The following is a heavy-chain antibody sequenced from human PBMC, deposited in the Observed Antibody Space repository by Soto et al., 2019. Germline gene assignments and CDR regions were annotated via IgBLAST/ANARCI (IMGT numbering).Heavy chain of an antibody. CDR2: ISAYNGNT. Sequence: ASVKVSCKASRYTFTRYGISWVGQAPRQGLEWMGWISAYNGNTNYAQKLQGRVTMTTDTSTSTAYMELRSLRSDDTAVYYCARDSIVATTRNYYSYYYDMDVWCQGTTVTVSS. D-gene: IGHD5-12*01. J-gene: IGHJ6*02. CDR1: RYTFTRYG. V-gene: IGHV1-18*01. CDR3: ARDSIVATTRNYYSYYYDMDV.